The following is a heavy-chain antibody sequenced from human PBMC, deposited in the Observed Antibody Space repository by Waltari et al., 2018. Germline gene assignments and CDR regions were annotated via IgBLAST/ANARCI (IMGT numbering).Heavy chain of an antibody. CDR3: ARERRGQSGWYYFDF. D-gene: IGHD6-19*01. V-gene: IGHV3-7*01. Sequence: EVQLVESGGGLVQPGGSRRLSCAASGISFSRFWMTWVRQAPGKGLEWVANIKQDGSEEYYVDSVKGRFTISKDNAKNSLYLQMNSLRAEDTAVYFCARERRGQSGWYYFDFWGQGSLVTVSS. CDR2: IKQDGSEE. J-gene: IGHJ4*02. CDR1: GISFSRFW.